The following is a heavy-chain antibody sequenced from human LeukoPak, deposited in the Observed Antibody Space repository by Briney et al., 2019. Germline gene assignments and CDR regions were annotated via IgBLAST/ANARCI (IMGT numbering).Heavy chain of an antibody. CDR2: IYPGDSNI. Sequence: GESLKISCKGSGYSFTSYWIGWVRQMPEKGLEWMGIIYPGDSNIKYSPSFQGQVTISADKSISTAYLQWSSLKASDTAMYYCAREPPSERGTAMVRPQNWFDPWGQGTLVTVSS. V-gene: IGHV5-51*01. D-gene: IGHD5-18*01. J-gene: IGHJ5*02. CDR3: AREPPSERGTAMVRPQNWFDP. CDR1: GYSFTSYW.